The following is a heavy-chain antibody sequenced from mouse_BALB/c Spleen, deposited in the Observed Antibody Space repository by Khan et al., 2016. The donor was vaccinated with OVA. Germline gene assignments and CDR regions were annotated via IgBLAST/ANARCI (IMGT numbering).Heavy chain of an antibody. CDR1: GYTFPEYT. V-gene: IGHV1-18*01. Sequence: VRLQQSGPELVKPGASVKISCKTSGYTFPEYTVHWVKQSLGKSLDWIGVINPKNGGTAYNQKFKGKATLAVDKSSSTAYMQFRNLTSEDSAVYSCVRDGGGYWGQGTSVTVAS. J-gene: IGHJ4*01. CDR3: VRDGGGY. CDR2: INPKNGGT.